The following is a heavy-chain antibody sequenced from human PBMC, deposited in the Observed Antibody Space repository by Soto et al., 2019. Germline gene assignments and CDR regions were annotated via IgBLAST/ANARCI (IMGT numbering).Heavy chain of an antibody. J-gene: IGHJ4*02. CDR2: ISGSGGST. CDR3: SNPSTVGYPRPDY. Sequence: EVQLLESGGGLVQPGGSLRLSCAASGFIFSSYAMSWVRQAPGKGLEWVSAISGSGGSTYYADSVKGRFTISRDNSKNTLYLQMNSLRAEDTAVYYCSNPSTVGYPRPDYWGQGTLVTVSS. CDR1: GFIFSSYA. D-gene: IGHD4-4*01. V-gene: IGHV3-23*01.